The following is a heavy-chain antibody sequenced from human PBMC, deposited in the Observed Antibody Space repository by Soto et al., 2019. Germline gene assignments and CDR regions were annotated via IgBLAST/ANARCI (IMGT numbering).Heavy chain of an antibody. CDR2: IYYSGST. D-gene: IGHD2-15*01. V-gene: IGHV4-31*02. J-gene: IGHJ3*02. CDR3: ARDTGCSGGNCYFVAAFAI. Sequence: SETLSLTCTVSGGSISSSSYYWSWIRQHPGKGLEWIGYIYYSGSTYYNPSLKSRVTISVDTSKNQFSLKLSSVTAADTAVYYCARDTGCSGGNCYFVAAFAIWGQGTMVTVSS. CDR1: GGSISSSSYY.